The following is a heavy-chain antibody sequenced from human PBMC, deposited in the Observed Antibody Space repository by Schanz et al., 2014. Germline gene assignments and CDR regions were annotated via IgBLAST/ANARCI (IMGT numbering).Heavy chain of an antibody. J-gene: IGHJ4*02. Sequence: EVQLVESGGGLIQPGGSLRLSCAVSGFTVNTNYMSWVRQAPGKGLEWVANISPDASERYYINSVKGRFTISRDNAKNSSYLQMTSPRAEATTVYYCASDYDPCGADPSGAQGTLVTVSS. CDR2: ISPDASER. CDR3: ASDYDPCGADPS. V-gene: IGHV3-7*01. D-gene: IGHD2-21*01. CDR1: GFTVNTNY.